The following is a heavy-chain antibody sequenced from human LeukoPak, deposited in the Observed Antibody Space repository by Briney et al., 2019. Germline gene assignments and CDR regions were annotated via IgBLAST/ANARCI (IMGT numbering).Heavy chain of an antibody. Sequence: GESLKISCKGSGYSFTSYWIGWVRQMPGKGLEWMGIIYPGDPDTRYSPSFQGQVTISADKSISTAYLQWSSLKASDTAMYYCARLPPCSGGSCYSGPPDYWGQGTLVTVSS. J-gene: IGHJ4*02. CDR1: GYSFTSYW. CDR2: IYPGDPDT. V-gene: IGHV5-51*01. CDR3: ARLPPCSGGSCYSGPPDY. D-gene: IGHD2-15*01.